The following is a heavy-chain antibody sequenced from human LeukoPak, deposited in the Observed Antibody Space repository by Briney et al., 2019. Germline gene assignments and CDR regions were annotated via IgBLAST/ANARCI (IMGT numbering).Heavy chain of an antibody. Sequence: SQTLSLTCTVSGDSISRGGYYWSWIRQPAGKGLEWIGRIHTSGGTNYNPSLRSRVTISVDTSKNQFSLKLSSVTAADTAVYYCARRLGGYYDYWGQGTLVTVSS. D-gene: IGHD3-10*01. CDR1: GDSISRGGYY. J-gene: IGHJ4*02. CDR3: ARRLGGYYDY. V-gene: IGHV4-61*02. CDR2: IHTSGGT.